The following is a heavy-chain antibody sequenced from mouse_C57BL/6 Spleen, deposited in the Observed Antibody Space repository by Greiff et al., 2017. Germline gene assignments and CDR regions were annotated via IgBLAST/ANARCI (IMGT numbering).Heavy chain of an antibody. V-gene: IGHV1-9*01. D-gene: IGHD2-3*01. CDR1: GYTFTGYW. CDR3: ARRAIYDGYYERAWFAY. CDR2: ILPGSGST. Sequence: VQLQQSGAELMKPGASVKLSCKATGYTFTGYWIAWVKQRPGHGLEWIGEILPGSGSTNYNEKFKGKATFTADTSSNTAYMQLSSLTTEDSAIYYCARRAIYDGYYERAWFAYWGQGTLVTVSA. J-gene: IGHJ3*01.